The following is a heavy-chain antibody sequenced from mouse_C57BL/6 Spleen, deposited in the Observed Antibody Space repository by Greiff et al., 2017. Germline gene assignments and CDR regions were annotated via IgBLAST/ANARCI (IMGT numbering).Heavy chain of an antibody. CDR2: IDPSDSYT. J-gene: IGHJ2*01. CDR1: GYTFTSYW. V-gene: IGHV1-69*01. Sequence: QVQLQQSGAELVMPGASVKLSCKASGYTFTSYWMHWVKQRPGQGLEWIGEIDPSDSYTNYNQKFKGKSTLTVDKSSSTAYMQLSSLTSEDSAVYYCARGDDGLGCWGQGTTLTVSS. D-gene: IGHD2-3*01. CDR3: ARGDDGLGC.